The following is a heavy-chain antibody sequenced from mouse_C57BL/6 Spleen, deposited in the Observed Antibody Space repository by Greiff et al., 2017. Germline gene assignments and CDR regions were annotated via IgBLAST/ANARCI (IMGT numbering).Heavy chain of an antibody. Sequence: SGAELVKPGASVKLSCKASGYTFTSYWMQWVKQRPGQGLEWIGEIDPSDSYTNYNQKFKGKATLTVDTSSSTAYMQLSSLTSEDSAVYYCARSKNPGYYYAMDYWGQGTSVTVSS. V-gene: IGHV1-50*01. CDR3: ARSKNPGYYYAMDY. CDR2: IDPSDSYT. D-gene: IGHD4-1*01. CDR1: GYTFTSYW. J-gene: IGHJ4*01.